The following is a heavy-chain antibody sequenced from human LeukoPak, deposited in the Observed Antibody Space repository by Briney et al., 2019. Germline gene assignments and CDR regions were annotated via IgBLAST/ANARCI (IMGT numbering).Heavy chain of an antibody. CDR1: GGTFSSYA. Sequence: SVTVSCKASGGTFSSYAISWVRQAPGQGLEWMGRIIPILGIANYAQKFQGRVTITADKSTSTAYMELSSLRSEDTAVYYCARAGTLTYYYDSSGYYPLTYWGQGTLVTVSS. J-gene: IGHJ4*02. D-gene: IGHD3-22*01. CDR2: IIPILGIA. V-gene: IGHV1-69*04. CDR3: ARAGTLTYYYDSSGYYPLTY.